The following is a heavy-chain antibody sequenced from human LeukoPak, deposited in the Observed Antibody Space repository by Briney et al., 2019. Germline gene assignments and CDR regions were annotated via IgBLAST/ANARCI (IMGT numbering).Heavy chain of an antibody. Sequence: SETLSLTCTVSGGSISSYYWSWIRQPLEKGLEWIGNIHYSGSTNYNPSLKSRVTISVDTSKNQFSLKLSSVTAADTAVYYCARIGHEDYYFDYWGQGTLVTVSS. V-gene: IGHV4-59*08. CDR3: ARIGHEDYYFDY. J-gene: IGHJ4*02. CDR1: GGSISSYY. CDR2: IHYSGST.